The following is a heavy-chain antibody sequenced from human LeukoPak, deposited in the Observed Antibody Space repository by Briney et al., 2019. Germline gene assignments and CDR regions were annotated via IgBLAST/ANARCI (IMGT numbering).Heavy chain of an antibody. CDR1: GFTFSSYE. CDR3: ARLSSSHAFDI. J-gene: IGHJ3*02. CDR2: ISSSGSTI. D-gene: IGHD6-6*01. V-gene: IGHV3-48*03. Sequence: GGSLRLSCAASGFTFSSYEMNWVRQAPGKGLEWVSYISSSGSTIYYADSVKGRFTISRDNAKNSLYLQMHSLRAEDTAVYYCARLSSSHAFDIWGQGTMVTVSS.